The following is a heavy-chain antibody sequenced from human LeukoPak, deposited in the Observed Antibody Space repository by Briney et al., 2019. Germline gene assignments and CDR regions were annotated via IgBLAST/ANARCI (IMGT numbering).Heavy chain of an antibody. D-gene: IGHD5-18*01. J-gene: IGHJ6*02. CDR1: GFTFSSYA. Sequence: PGGSLRLSCAASGFTFSSYAMHWVRQAPGKGLEYVSAISSNGGSTYYANSVKGRFTISRDNSKNTLYLQMGSLRAEDMAVYYCARDLPMVTSSYYYGMDVWAKGPRSPSP. CDR3: ARDLPMVTSSYYYGMDV. CDR2: ISSNGGST. V-gene: IGHV3-64*01.